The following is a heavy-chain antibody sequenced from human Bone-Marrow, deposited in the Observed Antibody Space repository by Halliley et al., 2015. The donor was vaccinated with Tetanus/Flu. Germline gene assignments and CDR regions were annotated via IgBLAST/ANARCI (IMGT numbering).Heavy chain of an antibody. Sequence: QLVQSGAEVKKPGASVKVSCKASGYTFTSYGISWVRQAPGQGLEWMGWISTYNGDTNYAQKFQGRVTLTTDTSTSTAYMEVRGLRSDVTAVYYCGRERSTAMPRSYWSDTWGEGTLVSVSS. J-gene: IGHJ5*02. D-gene: IGHD5-18*01. V-gene: IGHV1-18*01. CDR1: GYTFTSYG. CDR3: GRERSTAMPRSYWSDT. CDR2: ISTYNGDT.